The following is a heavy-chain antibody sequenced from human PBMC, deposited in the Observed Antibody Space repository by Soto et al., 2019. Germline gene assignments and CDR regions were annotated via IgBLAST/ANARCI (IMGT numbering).Heavy chain of an antibody. V-gene: IGHV3-15*07. J-gene: IGHJ4*01. Sequence: PGGSLRLSCAASGFTFSSYGMHWVRQAPGKGLEWVGRVKSKTDGGTTDFAAPVKGRFAISRDDSKNMVYLEMNSLKTEDTAIYYCTTDSYITSIIVRFDYWGHGTLVTVSS. D-gene: IGHD3-22*01. CDR2: VKSKTDGGTT. CDR1: GFTFSSYG. CDR3: TTDSYITSIIVRFDY.